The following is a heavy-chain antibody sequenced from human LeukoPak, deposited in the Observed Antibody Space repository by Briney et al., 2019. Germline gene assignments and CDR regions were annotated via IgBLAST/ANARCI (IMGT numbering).Heavy chain of an antibody. V-gene: IGHV3-53*01. CDR2: IYAGGST. CDR3: ARRNSGSYDY. J-gene: IGHJ4*02. CDR1: GFAVSSSY. D-gene: IGHD1-26*01. Sequence: GGSLRLSCAVSGFAVSSSYMTWVRQAPGKGLEWVSLIYAGGSTYYADSVKGRFTISRDNSKNTLYLQMNSLRAEDTAVYYCARRNSGSYDYRGQGTLVTVSS.